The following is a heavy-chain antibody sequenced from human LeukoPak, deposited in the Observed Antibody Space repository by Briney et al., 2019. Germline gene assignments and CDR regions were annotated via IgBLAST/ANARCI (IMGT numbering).Heavy chain of an antibody. V-gene: IGHV1-69*04. CDR1: GGTFSSYA. CDR3: AGPTVGAEEGWY. CDR2: IIPILGIA. D-gene: IGHD1-26*01. J-gene: IGHJ4*02. Sequence: SVKVSCKASGGTFSSYAISWVRQAPGQGLEWMGRIIPILGIANYAQKFQGRVTITADKSTSTAYMELSSLRSEDTAVYYCAGPTVGAEEGWYWGQGTLVTVSS.